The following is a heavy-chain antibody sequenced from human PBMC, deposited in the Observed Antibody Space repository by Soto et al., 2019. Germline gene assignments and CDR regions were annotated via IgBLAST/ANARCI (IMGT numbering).Heavy chain of an antibody. J-gene: IGHJ4*02. CDR1: GFTFRDYW. Sequence: GGSLRLSCVASGFTFRDYWMTWVRQAPGKGLEWVATIKQDGSETFYVDPVKGRFTISRDNAQNSLDLQMNSLRAEDRAVYYCARTSWYYDIWSGYPYYYDHWGLGTLVTVSS. CDR2: IKQDGSET. V-gene: IGHV3-7*01. D-gene: IGHD3-3*01. CDR3: ARTSWYYDIWSGYPYYYDH.